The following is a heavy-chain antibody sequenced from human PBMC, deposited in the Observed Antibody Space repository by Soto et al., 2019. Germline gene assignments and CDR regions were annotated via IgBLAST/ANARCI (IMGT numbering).Heavy chain of an antibody. CDR1: GFTFSSYA. D-gene: IGHD6-19*01. CDR2: ISGSGGST. CDR3: AKPRRGSSGWYSPTFDY. Sequence: GGSLRLSCAASGFTFSSYAMSWVRQAPGKGLEWVSAISGSGGSTYYADSVKGRFTISRDNSKNTLYLQMNSLRAEDTAVYYCAKPRRGSSGWYSPTFDYWGQGTLVTVSS. J-gene: IGHJ4*02. V-gene: IGHV3-23*01.